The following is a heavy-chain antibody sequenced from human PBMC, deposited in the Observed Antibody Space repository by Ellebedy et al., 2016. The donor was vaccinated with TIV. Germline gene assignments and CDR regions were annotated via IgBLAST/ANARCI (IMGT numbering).Heavy chain of an antibody. Sequence: ASVKVSCXASGYTFTSYAMHWVRQAPGQRLEWMGWINAGNGNTKYSQKLQGRVTMTTDTSTSTAYMELRSLRSDDTAVYYCARAVGVVFDPWGQGTLVTVSS. V-gene: IGHV1-3*01. CDR2: INAGNGNT. CDR3: ARAVGVVFDP. CDR1: GYTFTSYA. D-gene: IGHD2-21*01. J-gene: IGHJ5*02.